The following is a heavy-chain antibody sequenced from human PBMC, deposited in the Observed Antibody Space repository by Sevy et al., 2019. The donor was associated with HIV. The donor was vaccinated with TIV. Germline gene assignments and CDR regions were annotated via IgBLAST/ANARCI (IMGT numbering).Heavy chain of an antibody. Sequence: GGSLRLSCAASGFTFSSYSMNWVRQAPGKGLEWVSYISDSSTTKYYADSLKGRLTISRDNAKNSLYLQMNSLRAEDTAVYYCARGLAALPGYYYGMDVWGQGTTVTVSS. J-gene: IGHJ6*02. D-gene: IGHD6-6*01. CDR2: ISDSSTTK. CDR3: ARGLAALPGYYYGMDV. CDR1: GFTFSSYS. V-gene: IGHV3-48*01.